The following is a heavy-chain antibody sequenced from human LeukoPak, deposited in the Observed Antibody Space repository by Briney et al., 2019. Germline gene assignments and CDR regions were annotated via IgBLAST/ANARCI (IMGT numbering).Heavy chain of an antibody. Sequence: GESLKISCKGSGYSFTSYWIGWVRPLPGKGLEWMGIIYPGDSDTRYSPSFQGQVTISADKSISTAYLQWSSLKASDTAMYYCARQAVTIPYGMDVWGQGTTVTVSS. J-gene: IGHJ6*02. CDR3: ARQAVTIPYGMDV. CDR1: GYSFTSYW. D-gene: IGHD3-3*01. V-gene: IGHV5-51*01. CDR2: IYPGDSDT.